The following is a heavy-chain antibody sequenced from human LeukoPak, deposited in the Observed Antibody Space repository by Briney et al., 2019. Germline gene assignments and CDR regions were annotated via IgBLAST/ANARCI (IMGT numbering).Heavy chain of an antibody. V-gene: IGHV4-59*12. CDR2: IYHSGST. CDR3: ASMGARSYFDY. D-gene: IGHD3-10*01. CDR1: GGSISSYY. J-gene: IGHJ4*02. Sequence: SETLSLTCAVSGGSISSYYWTWIRQPPGKGLEWIGYIYHSGSTYYNPSLKSRVTISVDRSKNQFSLKLSSVTAADTAVYYCASMGARSYFDYWGQGTLVTVSS.